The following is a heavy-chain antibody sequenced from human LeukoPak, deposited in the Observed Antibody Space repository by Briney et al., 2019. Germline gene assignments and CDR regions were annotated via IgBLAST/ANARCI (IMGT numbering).Heavy chain of an antibody. Sequence: PSETLSLTCTVSGGSISSYYWSWIRQPPRKGLEWIGYIYTSGSTNYNPSPKSRVTISADTSKNQFSLKLSSVTAADTAVYYCATATSGYSSGWYFFSRGSDAFDIWGQGTMVTVSS. CDR2: IYTSGST. V-gene: IGHV4-4*09. CDR3: ATATSGYSSGWYFFSRGSDAFDI. D-gene: IGHD6-19*01. CDR1: GGSISSYY. J-gene: IGHJ3*02.